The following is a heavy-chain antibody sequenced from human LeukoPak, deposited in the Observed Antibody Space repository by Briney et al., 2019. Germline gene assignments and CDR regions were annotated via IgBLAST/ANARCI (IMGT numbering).Heavy chain of an antibody. V-gene: IGHV3-23*01. CDR2: ILSGGGST. CDR3: AKDAIYGDGYWEFDY. CDR1: GFHFGGYS. Sequence: GGSLRLSCEGSGFHFGGYSMSWVRQAPGKGLEWVSGILSGGGSTYYADAVKGRFTISRDNSRSTLFLQMNSLRAEATAVYYCAKDAIYGDGYWEFDYWGQGTLVTVSS. J-gene: IGHJ4*02. D-gene: IGHD2-21*01.